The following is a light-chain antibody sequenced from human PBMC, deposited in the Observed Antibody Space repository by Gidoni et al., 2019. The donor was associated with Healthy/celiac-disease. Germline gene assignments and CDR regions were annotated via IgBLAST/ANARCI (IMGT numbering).Light chain of an antibody. J-gene: IGKJ4*01. Sequence: IQMTPSPSSLSASVGDRVTITCRARQSISSYVNWYQQKPGKAPKLLIYAASSLQSGVTSRFSGSGSGTDFTLTISSRQPEDFATYYCQQSDSTPPTFXGXTKVEIK. CDR3: QQSDSTPPT. CDR1: QSISSY. CDR2: AAS. V-gene: IGKV1-39*01.